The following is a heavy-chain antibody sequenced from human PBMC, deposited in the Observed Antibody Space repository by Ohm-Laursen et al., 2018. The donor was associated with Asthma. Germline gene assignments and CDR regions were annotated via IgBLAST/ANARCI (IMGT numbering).Heavy chain of an antibody. Sequence: SLRLSCSASGFTFSSYAMHWVRQAPGKGLEWVAVISYDGSNKYYADSVKGRFTISRDNSKNTLYLQMNSLRAEDTAVYYCARGTGPRYSSSWYLDYWGQGTLVTVSS. CDR1: GFTFSSYA. CDR2: ISYDGSNK. CDR3: ARGTGPRYSSSWYLDY. J-gene: IGHJ4*02. V-gene: IGHV3-30-3*01. D-gene: IGHD6-13*01.